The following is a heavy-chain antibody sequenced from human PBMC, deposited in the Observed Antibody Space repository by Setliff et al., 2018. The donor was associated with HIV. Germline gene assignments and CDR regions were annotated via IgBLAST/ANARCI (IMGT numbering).Heavy chain of an antibody. CDR2: IIPIFGIA. J-gene: IGHJ5*02. D-gene: IGHD3-9*01. V-gene: IGHV1-69*05. CDR1: GGTFRKYA. CDR3: ARGFEVESSGWFDP. Sequence: GASVKVSCKASGGTFRKYAISWVRQAPGQGLEWMGGIIPIFGIANYAQKFQDRVTITTDESTSTAYMELSSLKSEDTAVYYCARGFEVESSGWFDPWGQGTLVTVSS.